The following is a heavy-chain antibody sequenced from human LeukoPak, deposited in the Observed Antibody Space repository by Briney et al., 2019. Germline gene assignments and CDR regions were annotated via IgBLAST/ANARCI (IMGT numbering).Heavy chain of an antibody. J-gene: IGHJ2*01. Sequence: SETLSLTCTVSGYSISSGYYWGWIRQPPGKGLEWIGSIYHSGSAYYNPSLKSRVTISVDTSKNQFSLKLSSVTAADTAVYYCARDLGSGYRYFDLWGRGTLVTVSS. CDR1: GYSISSGYY. CDR2: IYHSGSA. D-gene: IGHD3-22*01. V-gene: IGHV4-38-2*02. CDR3: ARDLGSGYRYFDL.